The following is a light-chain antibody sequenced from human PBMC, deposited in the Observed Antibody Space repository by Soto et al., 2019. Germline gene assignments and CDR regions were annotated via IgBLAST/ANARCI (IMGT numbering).Light chain of an antibody. V-gene: IGLV2-14*01. CDR3: SSYTITSTYV. CDR2: EVS. Sequence: SVLTQPASVSGSPGQSITISCTGTSSDVGGYNYVSWYQQHPGKAPKLIIYEVSDRPSGVSNRFSGSKSGNTASLTISGLQAEDEADYYCSSYTITSTYVFGTGTKLTVL. CDR1: SSDVGGYNY. J-gene: IGLJ1*01.